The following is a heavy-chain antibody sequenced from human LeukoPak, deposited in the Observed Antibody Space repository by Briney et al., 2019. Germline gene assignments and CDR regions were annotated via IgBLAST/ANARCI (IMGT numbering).Heavy chain of an antibody. D-gene: IGHD3-3*01. Sequence: ASVKVSCKASGYTFTSYGISWVRQAPGQGLEWMGWISAYNGNTNYAQKLQGRVTTTTDTSTSTAYMELRGLRSDDTAVYYCARVVFPHYDFWSGYLNWFDPWGQGTLVTVSS. CDR2: ISAYNGNT. CDR1: GYTFTSYG. CDR3: ARVVFPHYDFWSGYLNWFDP. V-gene: IGHV1-18*01. J-gene: IGHJ5*02.